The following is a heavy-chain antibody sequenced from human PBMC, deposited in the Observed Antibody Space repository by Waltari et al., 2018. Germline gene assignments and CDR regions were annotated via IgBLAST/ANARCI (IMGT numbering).Heavy chain of an antibody. Sequence: QVQLVQSGAEVKKPGASVKVSCKSSGYPFTGYYLYWVRRPPGQGLEWMGWINPNSGGTNYAQKFQGRVTMTRDTSISTAYMELSRLRSDDTAVYYCARDQDIVGSASPFYYYMDVWGKGTTVTISS. CDR1: GYPFTGYY. J-gene: IGHJ6*03. CDR3: ARDQDIVGSASPFYYYMDV. D-gene: IGHD5-12*01. V-gene: IGHV1-2*02. CDR2: INPNSGGT.